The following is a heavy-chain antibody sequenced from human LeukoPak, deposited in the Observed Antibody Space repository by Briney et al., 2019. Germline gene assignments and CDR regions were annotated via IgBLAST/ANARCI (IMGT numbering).Heavy chain of an antibody. J-gene: IGHJ4*02. Sequence: PSETLSLTCVVSGASLSSTNWWTWVRQPPGKGLEWIGEIFHRGSTNYNPSLKSRVTISVDTSKNQFSLKLSSVTAADTAVYYCARLSVYYYDKALDYWDQGTLVTVSS. CDR3: ARLSVYYYDKALDY. V-gene: IGHV4-4*02. CDR1: GASLSSTNW. CDR2: IFHRGST. D-gene: IGHD3-22*01.